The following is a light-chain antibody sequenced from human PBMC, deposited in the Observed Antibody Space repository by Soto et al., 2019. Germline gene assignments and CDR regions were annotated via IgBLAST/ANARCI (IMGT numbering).Light chain of an antibody. CDR2: GAS. Sequence: EIVLTQSPGTLSLSPGGRATLPCRASQSVSSSYLAWYQQKPGQAPRLLIYGASSRATGIPDRFSGSGSGTDFTLTISRLEPEDFAVYYCQQYGSSITFGQGTRL. V-gene: IGKV3-20*01. J-gene: IGKJ5*01. CDR3: QQYGSSIT. CDR1: QSVSSSY.